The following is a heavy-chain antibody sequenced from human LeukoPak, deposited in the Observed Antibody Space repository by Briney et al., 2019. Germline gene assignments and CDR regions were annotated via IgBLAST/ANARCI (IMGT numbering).Heavy chain of an antibody. CDR3: ARERGGDYSDAFDI. V-gene: IGHV4-59*01. Sequence: PSETLSLTSSVYGGSISSYYWSWIRQPPGKGLEWIGYIYYSGSTSYNPSLKSRVTISVDTSKNQFSLKLSSVTAADTAVYYCARERGGDYSDAFDIWGQGTMVTVSS. CDR2: IYYSGST. CDR1: GGSISSYY. J-gene: IGHJ3*02. D-gene: IGHD4-11*01.